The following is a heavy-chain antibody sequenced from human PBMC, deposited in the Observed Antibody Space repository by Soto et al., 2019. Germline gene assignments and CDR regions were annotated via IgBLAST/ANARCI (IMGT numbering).Heavy chain of an antibody. Sequence: QVQLQESGPGLVKPSQTLSLTCTVSGGSISSGGYYWSWIRQHPGKGLEWIGYIYYSGSTYYNPSLRSRVTISVDTSKNQCSLKLSSVTAADTAVYYCARGPALYYGSGSAHFDYWGQGTLVTVSS. D-gene: IGHD3-10*01. J-gene: IGHJ4*02. CDR2: IYYSGST. CDR1: GGSISSGGYY. V-gene: IGHV4-31*03. CDR3: ARGPALYYGSGSAHFDY.